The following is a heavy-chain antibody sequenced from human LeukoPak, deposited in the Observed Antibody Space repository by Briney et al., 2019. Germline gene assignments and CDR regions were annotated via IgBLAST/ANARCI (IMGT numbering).Heavy chain of an antibody. V-gene: IGHV3-23*01. J-gene: IGHJ4*02. CDR2: ISGGATT. CDR3: AKSTGYSTTGRDFDS. Sequence: PGGSLRLSCAASGFTFSSYAMSWVRQAPGKGLEWVSDISGGATTFYADSVKGRFTISRDNSKNTLYLQLSSLRAEDTAVYYCAKSTGYSTTGRDFDSWGRGTLVTVSS. D-gene: IGHD6-13*01. CDR1: GFTFSSYA.